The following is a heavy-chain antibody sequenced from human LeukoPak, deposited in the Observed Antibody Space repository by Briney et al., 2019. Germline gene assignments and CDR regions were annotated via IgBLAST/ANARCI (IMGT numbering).Heavy chain of an antibody. J-gene: IGHJ5*02. D-gene: IGHD2-15*01. Sequence: SETPSLTCTVSGGSISSYYWSWIRQPPGKGLEWIGYIYYSGSTNYNPSLKSRVTISVDTSKNQFSLKLSSVTAADTAVYYCARALGYCSGGSCTRGYNWFDPWGQGTLVTVPS. CDR2: IYYSGST. CDR1: GGSISSYY. CDR3: ARALGYCSGGSCTRGYNWFDP. V-gene: IGHV4-59*01.